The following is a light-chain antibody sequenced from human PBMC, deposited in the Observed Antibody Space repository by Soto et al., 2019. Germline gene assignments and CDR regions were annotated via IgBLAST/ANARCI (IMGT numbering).Light chain of an antibody. V-gene: IGKV3-20*01. J-gene: IGKJ1*01. CDR1: QCVSSTY. Sequence: EVVLTQSPGTLSLSPGAGAPLSCRASQCVSSTYLAWYQQKPGQAPRLLIYGASSRATGIPDRFSGSGSGTDFSLTISRLEPADLAMYFCQQYGSSPPWTVGQGTKVDIK. CDR2: GAS. CDR3: QQYGSSPPWT.